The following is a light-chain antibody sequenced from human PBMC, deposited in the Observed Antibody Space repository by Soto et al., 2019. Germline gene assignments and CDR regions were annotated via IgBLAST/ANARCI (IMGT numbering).Light chain of an antibody. Sequence: DIQLTQSPSFLSASVGDRVTITCRASQGISSYLAWYQQKPGKDPKLLIYAASTLQSGVPSTFSGSGSGTEFTLTISSLQPEDFPTYYCQHPNSYPPAFGPGTKVDIK. CDR3: QHPNSYPPA. J-gene: IGKJ3*01. V-gene: IGKV1-9*01. CDR1: QGISSY. CDR2: AAS.